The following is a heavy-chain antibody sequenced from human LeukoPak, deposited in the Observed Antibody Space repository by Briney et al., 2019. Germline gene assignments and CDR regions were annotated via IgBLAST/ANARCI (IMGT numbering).Heavy chain of an antibody. CDR1: GGSISSHY. V-gene: IGHV4-59*11. CDR3: ARDRSEWFDP. J-gene: IGHJ5*02. Sequence: NPSETLSLTCTVSGGSISSHYWSWIRQPPGKGLEWIGYIYYSGSTNYNPSLKSRVTISVDTSKNQFSLKLSSVTAADTAVYYCARDRSEWFDPWSQGTLVTVSS. CDR2: IYYSGST.